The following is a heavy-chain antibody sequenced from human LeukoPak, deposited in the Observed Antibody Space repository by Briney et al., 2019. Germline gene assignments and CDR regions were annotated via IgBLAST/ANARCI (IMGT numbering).Heavy chain of an antibody. J-gene: IGHJ6*03. CDR1: GGSFSGYY. V-gene: IGHV4-34*01. Sequence: PSETLSLTCAVYGGSFSGYYWSWIRQPPGKGLEWIGEINHSGSTNYNPSLKSRVTISVDTSKNQFSLKLSSVTAADTPVYYCSRAYSGSSFPYYYYYYMDVWGKGTTVTVSS. D-gene: IGHD1-26*01. CDR3: SRAYSGSSFPYYYYYYMDV. CDR2: INHSGST.